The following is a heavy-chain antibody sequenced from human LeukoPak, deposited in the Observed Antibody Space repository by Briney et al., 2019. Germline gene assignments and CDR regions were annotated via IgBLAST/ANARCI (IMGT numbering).Heavy chain of an antibody. CDR3: SREFPFCGADCFSGVFDI. Sequence: ASVKVSCKASGYTFSSYGINWVRQAPGQGLEWMGWISVINSGNTRYAQNFQGRLTMTTDTSTTTAYMELRSLRSDDMAVYYCSREFPFCGADCFSGVFDIWGQGTMVTVS. CDR1: GYTFSSYG. J-gene: IGHJ3*02. D-gene: IGHD2-21*02. CDR2: ISVINSGNT. V-gene: IGHV1-18*03.